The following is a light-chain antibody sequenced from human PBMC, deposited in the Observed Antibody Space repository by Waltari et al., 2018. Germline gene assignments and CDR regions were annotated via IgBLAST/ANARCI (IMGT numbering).Light chain of an antibody. CDR1: RPNIGNNY. CDR2: ENS. J-gene: IGLJ7*01. CDR3: GTWDSSLSGAV. V-gene: IGLV1-51*02. Sequence: QSVLTQPPSVSAPPGQRVTISCSGGRPNIGNNYVSWYRQFPGTAPKLLIYENSERPSGIPGRFSGSKSGTSAILDITGLQAGDEADYYCGTWDSSLSGAVFGGGTHLTVL.